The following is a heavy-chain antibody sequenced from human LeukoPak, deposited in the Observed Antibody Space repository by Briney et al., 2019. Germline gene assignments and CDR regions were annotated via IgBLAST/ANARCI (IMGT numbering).Heavy chain of an antibody. Sequence: ASVKVSCKASGGTFSSYAISWVRQAPGQGLAWIGRIIPIFGTANYAQKFQGRVTITADESTSTAYMELSSLRSEDTAVYYCARGDRGYYYYYMDVWGKGTTVTVSS. CDR2: IIPIFGTA. CDR3: ARGDRGYYYYYMDV. D-gene: IGHD3-22*01. V-gene: IGHV1-69*01. J-gene: IGHJ6*03. CDR1: GGTFSSYA.